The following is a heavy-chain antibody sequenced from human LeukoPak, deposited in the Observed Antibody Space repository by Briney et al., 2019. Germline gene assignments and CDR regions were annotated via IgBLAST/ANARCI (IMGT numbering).Heavy chain of an antibody. CDR2: ISGSGGST. D-gene: IGHD6-13*01. CDR3: AKGRYSSSWYGYYFDY. CDR1: GFTFSSYA. J-gene: IGHJ4*02. V-gene: IGHV3-23*01. Sequence: GGSLRLSCAASGFTFSSYAMSWVRQAPGKGLEWVSAISGSGGSTYYADSVKGRFTISRDNSKNTLYLQMNSLRAEDTAVYYCAKGRYSSSWYGYYFDYWGQGTLVTVSS.